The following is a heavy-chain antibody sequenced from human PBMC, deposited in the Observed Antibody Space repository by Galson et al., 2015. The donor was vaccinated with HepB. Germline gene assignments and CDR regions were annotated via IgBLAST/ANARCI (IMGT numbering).Heavy chain of an antibody. CDR2: IIPILGIA. CDR1: GGTFSSYA. D-gene: IGHD2-21*02. CDR3: ASSIVVVTAIPGGAFDI. V-gene: IGHV1-69*04. Sequence: SVKVSCKASGGTFSSYAISWVRQAPGQGLEWMGRIIPILGIANYAQKFQGRVTITADKSTSTAYMELSSLRSEDTAVYYCASSIVVVTAIPGGAFDIWGQGTMVTVSS. J-gene: IGHJ3*02.